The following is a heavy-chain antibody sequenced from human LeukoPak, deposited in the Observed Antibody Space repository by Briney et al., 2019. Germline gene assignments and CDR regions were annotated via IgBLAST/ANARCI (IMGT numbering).Heavy chain of an antibody. CDR3: ARDGGYDYGDYAPDY. CDR2: IIPIFGTA. Sequence: SVKVSCKASGGTFSSYAISWVRQAPGQGLEWMGGIIPIFGTANYAQKFQGRVTTTADESTSTAYMELSSLRSEDTAVYYCARDGGYDYGDYAPDYWGQGTLVTVSS. CDR1: GGTFSSYA. D-gene: IGHD4-17*01. V-gene: IGHV1-69*01. J-gene: IGHJ4*02.